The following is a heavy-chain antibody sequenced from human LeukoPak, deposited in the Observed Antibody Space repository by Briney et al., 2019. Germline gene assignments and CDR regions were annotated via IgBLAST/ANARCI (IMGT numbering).Heavy chain of an antibody. Sequence: GGSLRLSCAASGFTVSSNYMSWVRQAPGKGLEWVSVIYSGGSTYYADSVKGRFTISRDNSKNTLYLQMNSLRAEDTAVYYCARDRNSGSHNWFDPWGQGTLVTVSS. CDR2: IYSGGST. V-gene: IGHV3-53*01. CDR3: ARDRNSGSHNWFDP. J-gene: IGHJ5*02. CDR1: GFTVSSNY. D-gene: IGHD1-26*01.